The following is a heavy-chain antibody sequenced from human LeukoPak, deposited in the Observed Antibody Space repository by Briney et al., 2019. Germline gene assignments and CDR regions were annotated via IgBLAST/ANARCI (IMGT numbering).Heavy chain of an antibody. J-gene: IGHJ4*02. CDR2: INHSGST. Sequence: SETLSLTCAVYGGSFSGYYWSWIRQPPGKGLEWIGEINHSGSTNYNPSLKSRVTISVDTSKNQFSLKLSSVTAADTAVYYCARREYGDYDFDYWGQGTLVTVSS. CDR1: GGSFSGYY. D-gene: IGHD4-17*01. V-gene: IGHV4-34*01. CDR3: ARREYGDYDFDY.